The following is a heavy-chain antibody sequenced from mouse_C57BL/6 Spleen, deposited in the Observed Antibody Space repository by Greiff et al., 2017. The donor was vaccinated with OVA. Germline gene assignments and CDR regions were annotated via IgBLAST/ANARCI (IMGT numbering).Heavy chain of an antibody. CDR3: ARGEMYWYFDV. J-gene: IGHJ1*03. CDR1: GYTFTSYW. V-gene: IGHV1-55*01. Sequence: QVQLQQPGAELVKPGASVKMSCKASGYTFTSYWITWVKQRPGQGLEWIGDLYPGSGSTNYNEKFKSKATLTVATSSSTAYMQLSSLTSEDSAVYYCARGEMYWYFDVWGTGTTVTVSS. CDR2: LYPGSGST.